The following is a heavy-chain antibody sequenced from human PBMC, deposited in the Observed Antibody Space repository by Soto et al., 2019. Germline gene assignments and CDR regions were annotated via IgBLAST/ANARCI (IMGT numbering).Heavy chain of an antibody. V-gene: IGHV3-30*18. CDR1: GFTFSSYG. CDR2: ISYDGSNK. Sequence: GGSLRLSCAASGFTFSSYGMHWVRQAPGKGLEWVAVISYDGSNKYYADSVKGRFTISRDNSKNTLYLQMNSLRAEDTAVYYCAKAPETLRWIRAYDGWFDPWGQGTLVTVSS. J-gene: IGHJ5*02. D-gene: IGHD5-18*01. CDR3: AKAPETLRWIRAYDGWFDP.